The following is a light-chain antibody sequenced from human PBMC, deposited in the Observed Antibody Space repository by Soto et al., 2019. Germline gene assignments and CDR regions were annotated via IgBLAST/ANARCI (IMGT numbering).Light chain of an antibody. Sequence: QSALTQPRSVSGSPGQSVTISCTGTSSDVGGYNYVSWYQQHPGKAPKFMISDVSKRPSGVPDRFSGSKSGNTASLTISGLQAEDEADYYCCSYAGGYTDVFGTGTKLTVL. CDR1: SSDVGGYNY. CDR2: DVS. CDR3: CSYAGGYTDV. J-gene: IGLJ1*01. V-gene: IGLV2-11*01.